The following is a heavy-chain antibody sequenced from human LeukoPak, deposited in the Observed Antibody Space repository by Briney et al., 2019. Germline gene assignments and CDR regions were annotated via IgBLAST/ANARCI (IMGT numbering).Heavy chain of an antibody. CDR3: ARLYLPATRFDY. J-gene: IGHJ4*02. CDR2: MYYSGST. Sequence: SETLSLTCTVSGGSISSYYWGWIRQPPGKGLEWIGSMYYSGSTYYNPSLKSRVTISINTSKNHFSLQMTSVPAADTAVYYCARLYLPATRFDYWGQGTLVTVSS. V-gene: IGHV4-39*07. CDR1: GGSISSYY. D-gene: IGHD5-24*01.